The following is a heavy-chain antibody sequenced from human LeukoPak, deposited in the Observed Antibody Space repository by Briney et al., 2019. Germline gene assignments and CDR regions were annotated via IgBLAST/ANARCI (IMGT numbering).Heavy chain of an antibody. CDR2: IYYGGST. CDR3: ARTGYSSSWPDLDY. D-gene: IGHD6-13*01. Sequence: SETLSLTCTVSGGSISSYYWSWIRQPPGKGLEWIGYIYYGGSTNYNPSLKSRVTISEDTSKNQFSLKLSSVTAADTAVYYCARTGYSSSWPDLDYWGQGTLVTVSS. CDR1: GGSISSYY. J-gene: IGHJ4*02. V-gene: IGHV4-59*01.